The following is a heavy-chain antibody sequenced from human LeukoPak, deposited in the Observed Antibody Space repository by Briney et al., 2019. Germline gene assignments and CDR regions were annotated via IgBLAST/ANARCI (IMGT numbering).Heavy chain of an antibody. CDR3: ARGGRWLVY. CDR2: MNPNSGNT. J-gene: IGHJ4*02. Sequence: INWVRQAXGQGLEWMGWMNPNSGNTGYAQKFQGRVTMTRNTSISTAYMELSSLRSEDTAVYYCARGGRWLVYWGQGTLVTVSS. D-gene: IGHD2-15*01. V-gene: IGHV1-8*01.